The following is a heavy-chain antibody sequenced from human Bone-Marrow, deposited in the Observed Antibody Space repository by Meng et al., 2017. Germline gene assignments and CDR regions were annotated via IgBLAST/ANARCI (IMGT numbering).Heavy chain of an antibody. V-gene: IGHV4-34*01. Sequence: QVQRQQGGSGLLKPSEPLSLTCVVSGGSFSDYYWSWIRQPPGKGLEWIGEINHSGSTNYNPSLESRATISVDTSKNQFSLKLSSVTAADTAVYYCARGPRRAIAAAGTGYFDLWGRGTLVTVSS. CDR2: INHSGST. D-gene: IGHD6-13*01. CDR1: GGSFSDYY. J-gene: IGHJ2*01. CDR3: ARGPRRAIAAAGTGYFDL.